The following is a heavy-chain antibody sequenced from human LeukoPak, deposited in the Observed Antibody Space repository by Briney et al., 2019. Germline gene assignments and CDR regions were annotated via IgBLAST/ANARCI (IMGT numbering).Heavy chain of an antibody. Sequence: PGRSLRLSCAASGFTFSSYGMHWVRQAPGKGLEWVAVIWYDGSNKYYADSVKGRFTISRDNSKNTLYLQMNSLRAEDTAVYYCAKAAYYDSSGYYSHDAFDIWGQGTMVTVSS. D-gene: IGHD3-22*01. CDR3: AKAAYYDSSGYYSHDAFDI. CDR2: IWYDGSNK. CDR1: GFTFSSYG. J-gene: IGHJ3*02. V-gene: IGHV3-33*06.